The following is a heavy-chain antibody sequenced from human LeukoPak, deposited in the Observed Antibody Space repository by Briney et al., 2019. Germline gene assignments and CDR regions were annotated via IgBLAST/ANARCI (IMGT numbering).Heavy chain of an antibody. Sequence: PGGSLRLSCAASGFTFSSYWMHWVRQAPGKGLVWVSRINSDGSSTSYADSVKGRFTISRDNAKNTLYLQMNSLRAEDTAVYYCARGPSIMITFGGVIAAELDYWGQGTLVTVSS. CDR2: INSDGSST. CDR3: ARGPSIMITFGGVIAAELDY. V-gene: IGHV3-74*01. D-gene: IGHD3-16*02. J-gene: IGHJ4*02. CDR1: GFTFSSYW.